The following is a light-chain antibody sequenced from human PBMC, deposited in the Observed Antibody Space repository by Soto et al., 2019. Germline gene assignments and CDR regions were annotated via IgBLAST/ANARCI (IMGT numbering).Light chain of an antibody. Sequence: QSVLTQPPSVSGAPGQRVTISCTGSSSNIGAGYDVHWYQQLPGTAPKLLIYGNSKRPSGVPDRFSGSKSGTSASLAITGLHAEDAADYYCQSYDSSLSVVFGGGTKLTVL. CDR2: GNS. CDR3: QSYDSSLSVV. CDR1: SSNIGAGYD. V-gene: IGLV1-40*01. J-gene: IGLJ2*01.